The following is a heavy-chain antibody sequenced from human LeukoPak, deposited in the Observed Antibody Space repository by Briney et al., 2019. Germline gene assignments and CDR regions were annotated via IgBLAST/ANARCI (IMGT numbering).Heavy chain of an antibody. Sequence: ASVKVSCKASGYTFTSYDINWVRQATGQGPEWMGWMNPNSGNTGYAQKFQGRVTMTRNTSISTAYMELSSLRSEDTAVYYCARVTSYCSSTGCYAFFGSADAGWFDPWGQGTLVTVSS. CDR2: MNPNSGNT. D-gene: IGHD2-2*01. CDR1: GYTFTSYD. J-gene: IGHJ5*02. CDR3: ARVTSYCSSTGCYAFFGSADAGWFDP. V-gene: IGHV1-8*01.